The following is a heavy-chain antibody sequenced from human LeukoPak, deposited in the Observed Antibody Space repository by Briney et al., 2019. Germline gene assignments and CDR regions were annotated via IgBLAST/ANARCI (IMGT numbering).Heavy chain of an antibody. CDR1: GFTFSSYW. CDR3: ARDYGDYYFDY. Sequence: GGSLRLSCAASGFTFSSYWMSWVRQAPGKGLEWVANIKQDGSEKYYVDSVKGRLTISRDNAKNSLYLQMNSLRAEDTAVYYCARDYGDYYFDYWGQGTLVTVSS. CDR2: IKQDGSEK. D-gene: IGHD4-17*01. J-gene: IGHJ4*02. V-gene: IGHV3-7*01.